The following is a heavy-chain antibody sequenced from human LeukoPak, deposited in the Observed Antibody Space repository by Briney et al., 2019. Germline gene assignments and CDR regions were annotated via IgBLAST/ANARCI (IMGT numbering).Heavy chain of an antibody. Sequence: SEALSLTCTVSGGSLIGYNWSWIRQPPGKGLEWIGYIYYSGSTNYNSSLKSRVAISVDTSKNQFSLKLSSVTAADTAVYYCARGPSWNYFDYWGQGTLVTVSS. CDR3: ARGPSWNYFDY. J-gene: IGHJ4*02. CDR2: IYYSGST. D-gene: IGHD2-2*01. V-gene: IGHV4-59*01. CDR1: GGSLIGYN.